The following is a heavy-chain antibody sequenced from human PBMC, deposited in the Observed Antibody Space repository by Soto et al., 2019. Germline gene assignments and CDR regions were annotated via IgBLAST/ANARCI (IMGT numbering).Heavy chain of an antibody. Sequence: GGSLRLSCAASGFTFSSYAMSWVRQAPGKGLEWVSAISGSGGSTYYADSVKGRFTISRDNSKNTLYLQINSLRAEDTAVYYCANLVSSPSNFDYWGQGTLVTVSS. CDR1: GFTFSSYA. CDR3: ANLVSSPSNFDY. D-gene: IGHD2-2*01. J-gene: IGHJ4*02. V-gene: IGHV3-23*01. CDR2: ISGSGGST.